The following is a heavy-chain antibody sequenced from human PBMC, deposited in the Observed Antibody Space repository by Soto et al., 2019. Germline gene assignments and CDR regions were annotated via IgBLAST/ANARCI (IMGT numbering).Heavy chain of an antibody. CDR3: ARAPPDGWFDP. J-gene: IGHJ5*02. CDR2: IYYSGST. Sequence: SETLSLTCTVSGGSISSGDYYWSWIRQPPGKGLEWIGYIYYSGSTYYNPSLKSRVTISVDTSKNQFSLKLSSVTAADTAVYYCARAPPDGWFDPWGQGTLVTVSS. V-gene: IGHV4-30-4*01. CDR1: GGSISSGDYY.